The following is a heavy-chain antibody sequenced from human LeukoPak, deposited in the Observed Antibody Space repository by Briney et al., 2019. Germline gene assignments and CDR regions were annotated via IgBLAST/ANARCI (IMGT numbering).Heavy chain of an antibody. CDR1: GFTFSSYW. Sequence: SLRPSCAASGFTFSSYWMSWVRQAPGKGLEWVANIKQDGSEKYYVDSVKGRFTISRDNAKNSLYLQMNSLRAEDTAVYYCARDDCSSISCYHNWFDPWGQGTLVTVSS. D-gene: IGHD2-2*01. CDR3: ARDDCSSISCYHNWFDP. CDR2: IKQDGSEK. J-gene: IGHJ5*02. V-gene: IGHV3-7*01.